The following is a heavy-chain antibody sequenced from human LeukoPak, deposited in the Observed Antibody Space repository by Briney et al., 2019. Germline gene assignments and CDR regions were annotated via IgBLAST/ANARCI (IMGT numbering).Heavy chain of an antibody. Sequence: ASVKVSCEASGGTFSSYAISWVRQAPGQGLEWMGRIIPIFGIANYAQKFQGRVTITADKSTSTAYMELSSLRSEDTAVYYCARCPPGGSGSYTLCYGMDVWGQGTTVTVSS. CDR1: GGTFSSYA. CDR2: IIPIFGIA. V-gene: IGHV1-69*04. J-gene: IGHJ6*02. CDR3: ARCPPGGSGSYTLCYGMDV. D-gene: IGHD3-10*01.